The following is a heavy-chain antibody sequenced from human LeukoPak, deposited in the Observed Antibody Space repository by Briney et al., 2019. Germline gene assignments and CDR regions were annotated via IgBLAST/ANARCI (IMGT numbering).Heavy chain of an antibody. V-gene: IGHV5-51*01. J-gene: IGHJ3*01. Sequence: GESLKISCKASGYSFTSYWIGWVRQMPGKGLEWMGIIYPGDSDTRYSPSFQGQVTISADKSISTAYLQWSSLKASDTAMYYCARRYYYGSGTWSAFDLWGQGTMVTVCS. CDR3: ARRYYYGSGTWSAFDL. D-gene: IGHD3-10*01. CDR2: IYPGDSDT. CDR1: GYSFTSYW.